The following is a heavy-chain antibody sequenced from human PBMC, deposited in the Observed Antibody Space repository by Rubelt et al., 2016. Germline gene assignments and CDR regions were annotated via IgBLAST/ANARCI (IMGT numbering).Heavy chain of an antibody. CDR1: GFTFSSYS. D-gene: IGHD5-24*01. Sequence: EVQLVESGGDSVQPGGSLRLSCVASGFTFSSYSMNWVRQTPGKRLEWISYISSVSSVRDYADSVRGRFTISRYNVKNSWNVEMNRLVDEDTAVDYCVRDGVDGYNWAVDRWGQGTMANVS. CDR3: VRDGVDGYNWAVDR. J-gene: IGHJ3*02. CDR2: ISSVSSVR. V-gene: IGHV3-48*02.